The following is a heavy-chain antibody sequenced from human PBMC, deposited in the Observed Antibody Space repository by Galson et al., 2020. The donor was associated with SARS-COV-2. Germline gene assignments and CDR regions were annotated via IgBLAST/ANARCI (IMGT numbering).Heavy chain of an antibody. V-gene: IGHV4-34*01. D-gene: IGHD2-2*01. Sequence: SETLSLTFAVYGWSFSGYSWSWIRQPPGKGLAWIGVINHSGSTNYNPSLKSRVTISVDTAKNQLSLKLSSVTAADTAVYYCALYCSSTSCYHGFDYWGQGTLVTVSS. CDR2: INHSGST. CDR1: GWSFSGYS. CDR3: ALYCSSTSCYHGFDY. J-gene: IGHJ4*02.